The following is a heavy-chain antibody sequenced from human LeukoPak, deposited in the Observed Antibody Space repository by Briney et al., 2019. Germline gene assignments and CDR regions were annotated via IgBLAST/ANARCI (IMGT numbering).Heavy chain of an antibody. CDR1: GFIFSDYY. V-gene: IGHV3-11*01. Sequence: GGSLRLSCAASGFIFSDYYMSWIRQAPGKVLEWVSYISSSGSTIYYADSVKGRFTISRDNAKNSLYLQMNSLRAEDTAVYYCARVTNWNDLDVWGQGTTVTVSS. J-gene: IGHJ6*02. CDR3: ARVTNWNDLDV. D-gene: IGHD1-20*01. CDR2: ISSSGSTI.